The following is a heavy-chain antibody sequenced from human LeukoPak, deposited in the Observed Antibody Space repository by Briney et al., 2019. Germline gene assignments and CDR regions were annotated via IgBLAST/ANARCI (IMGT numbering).Heavy chain of an antibody. CDR2: INWNGGSA. J-gene: IGHJ6*03. CDR3: ARAGGGPSYMDV. V-gene: IGHV3-20*04. D-gene: IGHD3-10*01. Sequence: GGSLRLSCAASGFTFDDYGMSWVRQAPGKGLEWVSGINWNGGSAGYADSVKGRFTISRDNAKNSLYLQMNSLRAEDTALYYCARAGGGPSYMDVWGKGTMVTVSS. CDR1: GFTFDDYG.